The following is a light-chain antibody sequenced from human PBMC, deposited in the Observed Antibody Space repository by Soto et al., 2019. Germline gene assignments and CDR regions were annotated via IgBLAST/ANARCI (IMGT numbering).Light chain of an antibody. CDR1: SSDIGNNF. J-gene: IGLJ3*02. V-gene: IGLV1-51*01. CDR3: GTWDSSLSRGV. Sequence: QSVLTQPPSVSAAPGQKVTISCSGSSSDIGNNFVSWYQHLPGTAPKLLIYDTDMRPSGIPDRFSASKSGTSATLGITGLQTGDEADYYCGTWDSSLSRGVFGGGTKVTVL. CDR2: DTD.